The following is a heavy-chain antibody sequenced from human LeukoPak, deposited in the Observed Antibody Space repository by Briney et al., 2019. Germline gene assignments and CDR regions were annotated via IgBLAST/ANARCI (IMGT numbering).Heavy chain of an antibody. J-gene: IGHJ4*02. CDR2: IIPIFGTA. Sequence: SVKVSCKASGDTFSSYAISWVRQAPGQGLEWMGGIIPIFGTANYAQKFQGRVTITADESTSTAYMELSSLRSEDTAVYYCAREGGSGSYVDYWGQGTLVTVSS. CDR1: GDTFSSYA. D-gene: IGHD3-10*01. CDR3: AREGGSGSYVDY. V-gene: IGHV1-69*13.